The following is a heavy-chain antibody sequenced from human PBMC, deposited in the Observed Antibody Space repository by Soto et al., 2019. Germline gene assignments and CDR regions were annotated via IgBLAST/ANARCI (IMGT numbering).Heavy chain of an antibody. Sequence: KPGGSLRLSCAASGFTFSNAWMSWVRQAPGKGLEWVGRIKSKTDGGTTDYAAPVKGRFTISRDDSKNTLYLQMNSLKTEDTAVYYCTTLGSPPGGSYFFGAGRHYWYFDLWGRGTLVTVSS. J-gene: IGHJ2*01. CDR2: IKSKTDGGTT. D-gene: IGHD1-26*01. CDR1: GFTFSNAW. CDR3: TTLGSPPGGSYFFGAGRHYWYFDL. V-gene: IGHV3-15*01.